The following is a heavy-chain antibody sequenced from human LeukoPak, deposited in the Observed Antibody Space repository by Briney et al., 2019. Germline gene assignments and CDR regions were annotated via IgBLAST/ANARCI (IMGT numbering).Heavy chain of an antibody. V-gene: IGHV3-7*01. CDR3: ARSNYDFWSGYLYYLDY. CDR2: IKQDGSEK. CDR1: GFTFSTYW. D-gene: IGHD3-3*01. J-gene: IGHJ4*02. Sequence: GGSLRLSCAASGFTFSTYWMSWVRQAPGKGPEWVSNIKQDGSEKYYVDSVKGRFTISRDNAKNSLYLQMNSLRPEDTAVYYCARSNYDFWSGYLYYLDYWGQGTLVTVSS.